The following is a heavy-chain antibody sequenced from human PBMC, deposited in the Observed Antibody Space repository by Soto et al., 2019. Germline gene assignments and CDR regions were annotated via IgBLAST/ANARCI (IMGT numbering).Heavy chain of an antibody. V-gene: IGHV5-51*01. D-gene: IGHD3-10*01. CDR3: AGGGVRGVITRTRDYYGMDV. CDR2: IHPGDSDT. Sequence: GESLKISCKGSGYSFTSYWIGWVRQMPGKGLKWMGIIHPGDSDTRYSPSFQGQATISADKSISTAYLQWSSLKASDTAMYYCAGGGVRGVITRTRDYYGMDVWGQGTTVTVSS. J-gene: IGHJ6*02. CDR1: GYSFTSYW.